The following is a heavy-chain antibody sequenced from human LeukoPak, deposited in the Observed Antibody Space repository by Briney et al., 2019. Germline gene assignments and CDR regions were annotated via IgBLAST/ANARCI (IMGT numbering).Heavy chain of an antibody. J-gene: IGHJ3*02. CDR2: IYYSGST. V-gene: IGHV4-39*01. CDR1: GGSLSSSSSY. CDR3: ARHSSNSDAFDI. Sequence: SETLSLTCTVSGGSLSSSSSYWGWIRQPPGKGLEWIGSIYYSGSTYYHPSLKSRATISVDTSKNQFSLKLSSVTAADTAVYYCARHSSNSDAFDIWGQGTMVTVSS.